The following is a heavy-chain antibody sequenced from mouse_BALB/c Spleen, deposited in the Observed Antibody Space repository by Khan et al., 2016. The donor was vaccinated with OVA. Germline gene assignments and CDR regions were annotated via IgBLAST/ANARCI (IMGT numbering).Heavy chain of an antibody. Sequence: VQLKESGPELVKPGASVKMSCKASGYTFTSYVMHWVRQKPGQGLEWIGYIYPYNDDTKYNEKFKGKATLTSDTSSSTAFMELSSLTSEGTAVYYCTIQHRLQGFPYWGQGTLVTVSA. CDR2: IYPYNDDT. CDR1: GYTFTSYV. J-gene: IGHJ3*01. D-gene: IGHD2-10*01. V-gene: IGHV1S136*01. CDR3: TIQHRLQGFPY.